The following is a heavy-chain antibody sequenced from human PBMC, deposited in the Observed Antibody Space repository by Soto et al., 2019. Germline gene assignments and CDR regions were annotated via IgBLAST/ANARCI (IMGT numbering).Heavy chain of an antibody. D-gene: IGHD3-9*01. CDR2: INAGDSET. V-gene: IGHV5-51*01. CDR3: ARNATYYDILSGYYFDY. Sequence: GESLTISCKVSGYSFTSYWIAWVRQMPGKGLEWMAIINAGDSETKYSPSFQGQVAISADKSINTAFLQWGSLKASDTAMYYCARNATYYDILSGYYFDYWGQGTQVTVSS. CDR1: GYSFTSYW. J-gene: IGHJ4*02.